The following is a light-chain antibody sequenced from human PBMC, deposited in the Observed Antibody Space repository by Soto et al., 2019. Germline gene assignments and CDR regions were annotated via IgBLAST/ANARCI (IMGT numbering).Light chain of an antibody. V-gene: IGKV1-5*03. J-gene: IGKJ2*01. Sequence: DIQMTQSPSTLSASEGDRVTITCRASQSIGSWLAWYQQRPGKAPKLLIYKAFSLQSGDPARFSGSGSGAAFTLTISSLQPDDFATYYCQQYNSYLYTFGQRTKLEIK. CDR3: QQYNSYLYT. CDR1: QSIGSW. CDR2: KAF.